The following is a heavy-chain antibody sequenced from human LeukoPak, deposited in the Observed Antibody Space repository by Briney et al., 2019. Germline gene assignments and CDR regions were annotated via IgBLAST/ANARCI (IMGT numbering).Heavy chain of an antibody. CDR2: ISYDGSNK. J-gene: IGHJ4*02. CDR3: ARVSALGY. D-gene: IGHD7-27*01. V-gene: IGHV3-30-3*01. CDR1: GVTFSSYA. Sequence: AGGSLRLSCAASGVTFSSYAMHWVRKAPGKGLEWVAVISYDGSNKYYADSVKGRFTISRDNAKNSLYLQMNSLRAEDSAVYYCARVSALGYWGQGTLVTVSS.